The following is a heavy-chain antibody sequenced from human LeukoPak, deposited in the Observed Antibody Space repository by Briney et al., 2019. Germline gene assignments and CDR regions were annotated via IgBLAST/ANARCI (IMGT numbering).Heavy chain of an antibody. D-gene: IGHD4-17*01. CDR3: ARPYGDYTDYFFDY. J-gene: IGHJ4*02. V-gene: IGHV1-18*01. CDR2: ISAYNGNT. CDR1: GYTFTSYG. Sequence: GASVKVSCKAPGYTFTSYGISWVRQAPGQGLEWMGWISAYNGNTNYAQKLQGRVTMTTDTSTSTAYMELRSLRSDDTAVYFCARPYGDYTDYFFDYWGQGTLVTVSS.